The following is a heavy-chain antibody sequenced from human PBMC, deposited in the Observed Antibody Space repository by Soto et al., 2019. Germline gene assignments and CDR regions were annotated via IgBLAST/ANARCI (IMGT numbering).Heavy chain of an antibody. V-gene: IGHV3-66*01. CDR1: GFTVSSNY. J-gene: IGHJ4*02. Sequence: EVQLVESGGGLVQPGGSLRLSCAASGFTVSSNYMSWVRQAPGKGLEWVSVIYSGGSTYYADSVKCRFTISRDKSKNTLYLQMNSLRAEYTAVYYCARDAAARGSRLKDSWGQGTLVTVSS. D-gene: IGHD6-13*01. CDR3: ARDAAARGSRLKDS. CDR2: IYSGGST.